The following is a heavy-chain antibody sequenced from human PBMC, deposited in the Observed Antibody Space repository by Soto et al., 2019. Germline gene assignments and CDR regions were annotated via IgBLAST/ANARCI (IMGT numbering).Heavy chain of an antibody. CDR3: ASSVDTAMVLMKGMDV. Sequence: QVQLVQSGAEVKKPGASVKVSCKASGYTFTSYYMHWVRQAPGQGLEWMGIINPSGGSTSYAQKFLARVTMTRATSTSTVYMELSSLRSEDAAVYYCASSVDTAMVLMKGMDVWGQGTTVTVSS. D-gene: IGHD5-18*01. J-gene: IGHJ6*02. V-gene: IGHV1-46*03. CDR1: GYTFTSYY. CDR2: INPSGGST.